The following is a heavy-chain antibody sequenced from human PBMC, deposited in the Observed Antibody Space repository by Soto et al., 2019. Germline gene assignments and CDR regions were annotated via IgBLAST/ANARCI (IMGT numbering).Heavy chain of an antibody. CDR2: ISGSGGST. J-gene: IGHJ3*02. D-gene: IGHD6-19*01. V-gene: IGHV3-23*01. CDR1: GFTFSSYA. Sequence: PGGSLRLSCAASGFTFSSYAMSWVRQAPGKGLEWVSAISGSGGSTYYADSVKGRFTISRDNAKNSLYLRMNSLRAEDTALYHCARSSGWYRAFDIWGQGTMVTVS. CDR3: ARSSGWYRAFDI.